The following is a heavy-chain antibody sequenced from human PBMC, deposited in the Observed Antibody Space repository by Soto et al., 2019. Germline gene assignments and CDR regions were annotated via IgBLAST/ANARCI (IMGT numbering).Heavy chain of an antibody. V-gene: IGHV2-70*11. CDR1: GFSRRTSGMC. CDR2: IEWDDDK. J-gene: IGHJ4*02. Sequence: GCGPTLVNPTQTLTLTCTFCGFSRRTSGMCVSWIRQPPGKALEWLARIEWDDDKYYSTSLKTRLTISKDTSNHPVVLTMTNPVPVYTATHYCARTLTGYSSSPFDYWGQGTLVTGSS. D-gene: IGHD6-13*01. CDR3: ARTLTGYSSSPFDY.